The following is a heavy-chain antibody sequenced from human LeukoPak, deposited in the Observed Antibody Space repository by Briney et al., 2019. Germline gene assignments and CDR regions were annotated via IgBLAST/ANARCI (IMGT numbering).Heavy chain of an antibody. V-gene: IGHV3-9*01. CDR2: ISWNSGSI. Sequence: PGRSLRLSCAASGFTFDDYAMHWVRQAPGKGLEWVSGISWNSGSIGYADSVKGRFTISRDNAKNSLYLQMNSLRAEDTAVYYCARDRVAARQWGYYYYMDVWGKGTTVTVSS. CDR1: GFTFDDYA. J-gene: IGHJ6*03. CDR3: ARDRVAARQWGYYYYMDV. D-gene: IGHD6-6*01.